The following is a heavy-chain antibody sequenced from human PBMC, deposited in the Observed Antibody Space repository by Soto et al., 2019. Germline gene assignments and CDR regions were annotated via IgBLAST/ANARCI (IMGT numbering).Heavy chain of an antibody. CDR2: ISYDGSNK. CDR1: GFTFSSYA. V-gene: IGHV3-30-3*01. Sequence: QVQLVESGGGVVQPGRSLRLSCAASGFTFSSYAMHWVRQAPGKGLEWVAVISYDGSNKYYGDSVKGRFTISRDNSKNTLYLQMNSLRAEDTAVYYCARAGGYYYDSSGYTNGNGMDVWGQGTTVTVSS. J-gene: IGHJ6*02. D-gene: IGHD3-22*01. CDR3: ARAGGYYYDSSGYTNGNGMDV.